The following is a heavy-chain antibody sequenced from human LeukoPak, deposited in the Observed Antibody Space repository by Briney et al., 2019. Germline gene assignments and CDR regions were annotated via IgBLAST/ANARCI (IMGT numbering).Heavy chain of an antibody. J-gene: IGHJ4*02. D-gene: IGHD3-3*01. CDR3: ARVGITIFGVATAYYFDY. CDR2: IYYSGST. Sequence: SETLSLTCTVSGGSISSYYWSWIRQPPGKGLEWIGYIYYSGSTNYNPSLKSRVTISVDTSKNQFSLKLSSVTAADTAVYYCARVGITIFGVATAYYFDYWGQGTLVTVSS. V-gene: IGHV4-59*12. CDR1: GGSISSYY.